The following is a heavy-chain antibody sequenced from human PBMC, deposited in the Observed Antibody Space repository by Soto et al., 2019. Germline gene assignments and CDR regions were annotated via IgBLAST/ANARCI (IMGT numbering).Heavy chain of an antibody. D-gene: IGHD5-18*01. J-gene: IGHJ4*02. CDR3: AKEIGAWDRTGRQLWLLSFDY. V-gene: IGHV3-23*01. CDR2: ISGSGGSA. CDR1: GFTFSSYA. Sequence: GGSLRLSCAASGFTFSSYAMSWVRQAPGKGLEWVSAISGSGGSAYYADSVKGRFTISRDNSKNTLYLQMNSLRAEATAVYYCAKEIGAWDRTGRQLWLLSFDYWGQGTLVTVSS.